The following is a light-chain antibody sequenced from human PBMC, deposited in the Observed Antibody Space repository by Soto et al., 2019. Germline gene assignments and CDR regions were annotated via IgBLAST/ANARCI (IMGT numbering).Light chain of an antibody. CDR2: AVS. J-gene: IGKJ1*01. V-gene: IGKV1-39*01. Sequence: DILLTQSPSSLSASVGDRVTITCRASQIIGTYLNWYQQKPGKAPKLLIHAVSSLHSGVPSRFSGSGSGTDVTLTISSLEPEDCATYYCQESYSTPSWTFGQGTKV. CDR3: QESYSTPSWT. CDR1: QIIGTY.